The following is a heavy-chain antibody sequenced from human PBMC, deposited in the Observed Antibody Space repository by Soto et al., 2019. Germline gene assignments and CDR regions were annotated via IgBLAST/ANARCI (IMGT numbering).Heavy chain of an antibody. CDR3: AKDHCSSTSCYRYYYYGMDV. D-gene: IGHD2-2*01. J-gene: IGHJ6*02. Sequence: QVQLVESGGGVVQPGRSLRLSCAASGFTFSSYGMHWVRQAPGKGLEWVAVISYDGSNKYYADSVKGRFTISRDNSKNTLYLQMNSLRAEETAVYYCAKDHCSSTSCYRYYYYGMDVWGQGTTVTVSS. CDR2: ISYDGSNK. CDR1: GFTFSSYG. V-gene: IGHV3-30*18.